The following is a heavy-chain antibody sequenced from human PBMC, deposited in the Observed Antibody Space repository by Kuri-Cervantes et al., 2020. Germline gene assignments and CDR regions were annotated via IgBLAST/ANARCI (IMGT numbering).Heavy chain of an antibody. J-gene: IGHJ4*02. CDR1: GFTFSSYA. CDR3: ARDGDSSGYIDY. Sequence: ETLSLTCAASGFTFSSYAMNWVRQTPGKGLEWVSSIIGGGRDTYIADSVKGRFTISRDNSKNTLYLQMNSLRAEDTAVYYCARDGDSSGYIDYWGQGTLVTVSS. V-gene: IGHV3-23*01. D-gene: IGHD3-22*01. CDR2: IIGGGRDT.